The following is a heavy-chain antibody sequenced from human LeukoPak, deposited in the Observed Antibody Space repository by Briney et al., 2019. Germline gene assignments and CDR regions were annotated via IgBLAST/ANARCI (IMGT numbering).Heavy chain of an antibody. V-gene: IGHV1-2*02. CDR2: INPNSGGT. Sequence: ASVKVSCKASGYTFTDYYTHWVRQAPGRGLEWMGWINPNSGGTNFAQKFQGRVAMTRDTSISTAYLELGSLRSDDTAVYFCARARWQLVPYFDSWGQGTLVTVSS. J-gene: IGHJ4*02. CDR1: GYTFTDYY. CDR3: ARARWQLVPYFDS. D-gene: IGHD6-6*01.